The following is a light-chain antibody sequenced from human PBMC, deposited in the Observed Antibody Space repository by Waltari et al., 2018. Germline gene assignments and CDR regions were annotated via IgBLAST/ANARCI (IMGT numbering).Light chain of an antibody. V-gene: IGLV3-1*01. CDR1: KLEDKY. J-gene: IGLJ2*01. Sequence: SYELTQPPSVSVSPGQTASITCSGDKLEDKYVCWYQQMPDQSPVVVIYQDRKRPSGIPERFSGSNSGNTATLTISGTQAMDEADYYCQAWDSSTVIFGGGTKLTAL. CDR3: QAWDSSTVI. CDR2: QDR.